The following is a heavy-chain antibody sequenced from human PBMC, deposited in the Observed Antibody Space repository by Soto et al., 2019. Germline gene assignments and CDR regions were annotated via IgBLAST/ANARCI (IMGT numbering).Heavy chain of an antibody. V-gene: IGHV5-51*01. J-gene: IGHJ4*02. Sequence: GESLKISCKGSGYSFTNYWIGWGRQMPGKGLEWMGIIYPGDSATRYSPSFQGQVTISADKSISTAYLQWSSRKASDSAMYYCARQVYDSSGYYYYWGQGTLVTVSS. CDR2: IYPGDSAT. CDR3: ARQVYDSSGYYYY. D-gene: IGHD3-22*01. CDR1: GYSFTNYW.